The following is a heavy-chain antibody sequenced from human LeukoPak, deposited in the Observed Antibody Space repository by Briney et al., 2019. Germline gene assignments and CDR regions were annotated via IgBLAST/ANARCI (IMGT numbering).Heavy chain of an antibody. Sequence: GGSLRLFCAASGFTVSRNYMSWVRQAPGKGLEWVSVLYSDGSTYYADSVKGRFTISRDNSKNTLYLQMNSLRAEDTAVYYCAKGTILTGYSSSWYFDYWGQGTLVTVSS. D-gene: IGHD3-9*01. CDR1: GFTVSRNY. V-gene: IGHV3-53*05. CDR2: LYSDGST. CDR3: AKGTILTGYSSSWYFDY. J-gene: IGHJ4*02.